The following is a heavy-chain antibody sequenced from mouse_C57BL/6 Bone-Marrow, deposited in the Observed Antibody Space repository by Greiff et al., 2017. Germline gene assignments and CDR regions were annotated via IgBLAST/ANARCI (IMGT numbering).Heavy chain of an antibody. CDR2: INPNNGGT. D-gene: IGHD3-2*02. CDR3: AAAQALFAY. Sequence: VQLQQSGPELVKPGASVKISCKASGYTFTDYYMNWVKQSHGKSLEWIGDINPNNGGTSYNQKFKGKATLTVDKSSSTAYMELRSLTSEDAAVYYCAAAQALFAYGGQGTLVTVSA. V-gene: IGHV1-26*01. CDR1: GYTFTDYY. J-gene: IGHJ3*01.